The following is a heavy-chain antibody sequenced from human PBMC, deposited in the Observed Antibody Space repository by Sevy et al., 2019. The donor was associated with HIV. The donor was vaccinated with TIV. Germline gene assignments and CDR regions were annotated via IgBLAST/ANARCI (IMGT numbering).Heavy chain of an antibody. V-gene: IGHV1-46*01. Sequence: ASVVSCKASGYTFTSYYMHWVRQAPGQGREWMGIINPSGGSTSYAQKILGRVTMTRETSTSTVYMELSSLRSEDTAVYYCARGGRYPYYYYYGMDVWGQGTTVTVSS. CDR2: INPSGGST. D-gene: IGHD1-26*01. CDR1: GYTFTSYY. CDR3: ARGGRYPYYYYYGMDV. J-gene: IGHJ6*02.